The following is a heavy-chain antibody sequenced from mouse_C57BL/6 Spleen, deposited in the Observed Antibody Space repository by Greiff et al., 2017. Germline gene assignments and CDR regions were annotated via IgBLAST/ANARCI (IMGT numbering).Heavy chain of an antibody. Sequence: EVQLVESGGDLVKPGGSLKLSCAASGFTFSSYGMSWVRQTPDKRLEWVATISSGGSYTYYPDSVKGRFIISRDNAKNTLYLQMSSLKSEDTAMYYCARHGDGMSFDYWGQGTTLTVSS. CDR1: GFTFSSYG. V-gene: IGHV5-6*01. CDR2: ISSGGSYT. D-gene: IGHD2-3*01. CDR3: ARHGDGMSFDY. J-gene: IGHJ2*01.